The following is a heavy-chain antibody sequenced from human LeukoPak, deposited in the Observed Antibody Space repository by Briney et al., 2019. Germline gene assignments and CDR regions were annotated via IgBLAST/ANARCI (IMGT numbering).Heavy chain of an antibody. CDR3: AKGYDFGFDP. J-gene: IGHJ5*02. D-gene: IGHD5-12*01. CDR1: RFTVSSNY. V-gene: IGHV3-53*01. Sequence: GGSLRLTCSASRFTVSSNYMSWVRQAPGKGLEWVSIISRDNTKNTLYLQMNSLRAEDTAVYYCAKGYDFGFDPWGQGTLVTVSS.